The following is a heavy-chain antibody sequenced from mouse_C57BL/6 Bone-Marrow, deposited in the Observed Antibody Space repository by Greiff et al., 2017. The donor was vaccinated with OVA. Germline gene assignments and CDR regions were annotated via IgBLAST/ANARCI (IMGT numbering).Heavy chain of an antibody. Sequence: EVKVVESGGGLVQSGRSLRLSCATSGFTFSDFYMEWVRQAPGKGLEWIAASRNKANDYTTEYSASVKGRFIVSRDTSQSILYLQMNALRAEDTAIYYCARRGYAMDYWGQGTSVTVSS. CDR1: GFTFSDFY. J-gene: IGHJ4*01. CDR3: ARRGYAMDY. V-gene: IGHV7-1*01. CDR2: SRNKANDYTT.